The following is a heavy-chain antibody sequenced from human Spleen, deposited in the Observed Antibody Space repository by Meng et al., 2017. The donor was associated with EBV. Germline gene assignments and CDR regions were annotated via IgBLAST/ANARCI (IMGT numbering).Heavy chain of an antibody. D-gene: IGHD3-22*01. J-gene: IGHJ4*02. V-gene: IGHV4-30-4*01. CDR2: IYYGGST. CDR3: ARDDSRYFDQ. CDR1: GGSFDSLNYY. Sequence: VQLRESGPGLVKPSQTLSLTCAVSGGSFDSLNYYWSWIRQPPGKGLEWIGHIYYGGSTFYNPSLKSRVTISIDTSKNQFSLKLTSVTATDTAVYFCARDDSRYFDQWGQGTLVTVSS.